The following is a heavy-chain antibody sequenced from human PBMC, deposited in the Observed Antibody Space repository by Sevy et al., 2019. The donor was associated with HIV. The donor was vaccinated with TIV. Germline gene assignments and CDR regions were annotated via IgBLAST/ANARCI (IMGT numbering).Heavy chain of an antibody. CDR2: IYYSGST. J-gene: IGHJ6*02. CDR3: ARGGDFWSGYPYYYYYYGMDV. V-gene: IGHV4-59*01. D-gene: IGHD3-3*01. CDR1: GGSISSYY. Sequence: SETLSLTCTVSGGSISSYYWSWIRQPPGKGLEWIGYIYYSGSTNYNPSLKSRVTISVDTSKNQFSLKRSSVTAADTAVYYCARGGDFWSGYPYYYYYYGMDVWGQGTTVTVSS.